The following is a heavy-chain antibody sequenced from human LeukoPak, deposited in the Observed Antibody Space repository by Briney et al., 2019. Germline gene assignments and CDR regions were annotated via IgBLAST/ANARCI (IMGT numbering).Heavy chain of an antibody. CDR3: ARGVVVPAAIKRDYYYYYYMDV. CDR2: SNHSGST. Sequence: SETLTPTCAVYGGFLSGYYWSWIRQPPGKGLEWIGESNHSGSTNYNPSLKSRVTISVDTSKNQFSLKLSSVTAADTAVYYCARGVVVPAAIKRDYYYYYYMDVWGKGTTVTVSS. D-gene: IGHD2-2*01. CDR1: GGFLSGYY. V-gene: IGHV4-34*01. J-gene: IGHJ6*03.